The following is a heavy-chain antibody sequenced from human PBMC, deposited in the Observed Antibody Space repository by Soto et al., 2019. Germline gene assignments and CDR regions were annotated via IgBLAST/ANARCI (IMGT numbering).Heavy chain of an antibody. CDR2: ISSDGRNK. D-gene: IGHD6-19*01. J-gene: IGHJ4*02. CDR1: GYSFTHYA. V-gene: IGHV3-30*03. Sequence: PGGSLRLSCAASGYSFTHYAMHWVRQAPGKGLEWVATISSDGRNKKFADSVKGRFTMSRQNYENTLYLHLNSLRDEDAAVYFCAREIYETSGLYNIFEFWGQGTQVTVSS. CDR3: AREIYETSGLYNIFEF.